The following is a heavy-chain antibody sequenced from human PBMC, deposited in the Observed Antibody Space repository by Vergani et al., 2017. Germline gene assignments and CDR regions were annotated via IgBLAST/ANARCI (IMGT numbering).Heavy chain of an antibody. CDR1: GVYITNNL. J-gene: IGHJ3*02. Sequence: QVQLQESGPGLVKPSETLSLTCTVSGVYITNNLWSWTRRPPGKGLEWIGSIHHSGATNSKSSLRSRVSISIDTSKSSFSLRLSSVTTADTAMYYCARDTFHVDSENYDDVFDSRGQGTMVIVSS. CDR2: IHHSGAT. D-gene: IGHD3-16*01. CDR3: ARDTFHVDSENYDDVFDS. V-gene: IGHV4-59*01.